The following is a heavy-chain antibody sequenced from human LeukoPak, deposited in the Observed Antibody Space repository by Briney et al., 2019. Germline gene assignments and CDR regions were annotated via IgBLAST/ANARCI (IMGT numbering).Heavy chain of an antibody. CDR3: ARDLMATVTTGAFDI. CDR1: GFTFSSYA. Sequence: GRSLRLSCAASGFTFSSYAIHWVRQAPGKGLEWVAVISYDGSNKYYADSVKGRFTISRDNSKNTLYLQMNSLRAEDTAVYYCARDLMATVTTGAFDIWGQGTMVTVSS. V-gene: IGHV3-30*04. J-gene: IGHJ3*02. D-gene: IGHD4-17*01. CDR2: ISYDGSNK.